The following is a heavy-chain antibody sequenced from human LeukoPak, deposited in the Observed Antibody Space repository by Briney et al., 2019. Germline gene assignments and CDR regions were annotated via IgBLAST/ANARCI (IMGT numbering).Heavy chain of an antibody. J-gene: IGHJ6*02. CDR3: AREEYYGSGSYLYYYYGMDV. CDR1: GFTFSSYA. V-gene: IGHV3-30-3*01. D-gene: IGHD3-10*01. CDR2: ISYDGSNK. Sequence: PGGSLRLSCAASGFTFSSYAMHWVRQAPGKGLEWVAVISYDGSNKYYADSVKGRFTISRDNSKNTLYLQMNSLRAEDTAVYYCAREEYYGSGSYLYYYYGMDVWGQGTTVTVSS.